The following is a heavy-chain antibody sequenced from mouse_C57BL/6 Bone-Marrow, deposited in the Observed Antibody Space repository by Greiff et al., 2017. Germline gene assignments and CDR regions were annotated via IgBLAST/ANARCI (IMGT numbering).Heavy chain of an antibody. CDR3: TKYVGYFDV. CDR1: GFNIKDDY. CDR2: IDPENGDT. V-gene: IGHV14-4*01. Sequence: EVQLQQSGAELVRPGASVKLSCTASGFNIKDDYMHWVKQRPEQGLEWIGWIDPENGDTEYASKFQGKATITADTSSNTAYLQLSSLTSEDTAVYYCTKYVGYFDVWGTGTTVTVSS. D-gene: IGHD2-14*01. J-gene: IGHJ1*03.